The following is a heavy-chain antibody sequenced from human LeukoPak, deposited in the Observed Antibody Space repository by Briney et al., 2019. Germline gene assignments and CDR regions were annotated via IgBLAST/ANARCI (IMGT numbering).Heavy chain of an antibody. Sequence: ASVKVSCKASGYTFTGYYMHWVRQAPGQGLEWMGWINPNSGGTNYAQKFQGRVTMTRDTSISTAYMELSRLRSDDTAVYYCARDLTMTTVTAIDYWGQGTLVTVSS. D-gene: IGHD4-17*01. CDR2: INPNSGGT. V-gene: IGHV1-2*02. J-gene: IGHJ4*02. CDR3: ARDLTMTTVTAIDY. CDR1: GYTFTGYY.